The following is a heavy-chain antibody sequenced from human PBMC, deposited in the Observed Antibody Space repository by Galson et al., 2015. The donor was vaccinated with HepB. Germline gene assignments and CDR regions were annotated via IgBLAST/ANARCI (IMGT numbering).Heavy chain of an antibody. CDR1: GYNFTTYW. Sequence: QSGAEVKKPGESLKISCKASGYNFTTYWIGWVRQMPGKGLEWMGTIYPADSNTRYSPSLQGQVTMSADKSISTAYLQWSSLRASDTAMYYCARSPRLVDAAAGTSKGAWFDPWGQGTLVTVSS. V-gene: IGHV5-51*01. CDR3: ARSPRLVDAAAGTSKGAWFDP. D-gene: IGHD6-13*01. J-gene: IGHJ5*02. CDR2: IYPADSNT.